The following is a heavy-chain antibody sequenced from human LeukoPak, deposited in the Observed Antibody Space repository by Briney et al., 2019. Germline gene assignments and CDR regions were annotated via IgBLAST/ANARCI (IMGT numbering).Heavy chain of an antibody. J-gene: IGHJ6*03. D-gene: IGHD5-18*01. CDR1: GGSFSGYY. V-gene: IGHV4-34*01. Sequence: SETLSLTCAVYGGSFSGYYWSWIRQPPGKGLEWIGEINHSGSTNYNPSLKSRVTISVDTSKNQFSLKLSSVTAADTAVYYCARESITWITAMRGYYYYMVVWGKGTTVTVSS. CDR3: ARESITWITAMRGYYYYMVV. CDR2: INHSGST.